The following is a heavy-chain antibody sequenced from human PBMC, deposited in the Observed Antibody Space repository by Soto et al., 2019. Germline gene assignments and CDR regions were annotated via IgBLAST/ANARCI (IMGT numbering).Heavy chain of an antibody. V-gene: IGHV4-31*11. CDR3: ARGTPKIDP. CDR1: GGSFSSCAYD. Sequence: TLSLPCAVSGGSFSSCAYDWSWIRQHPGKGLEWIGYLYYSGSTYSNPSLQSRVTISAETSKNQFYMKMSSVTDADTAVYYCARGTPKIDPWGQGTLVTVS. J-gene: IGHJ5*02. CDR2: LYYSGST.